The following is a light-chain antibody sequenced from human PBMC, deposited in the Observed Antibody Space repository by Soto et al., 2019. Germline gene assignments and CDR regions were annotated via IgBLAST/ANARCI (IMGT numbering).Light chain of an antibody. CDR2: GAS. CDR1: QSVSSN. Sequence: EIVLTQSPATLSLSPGERATLSCRASQSVSSNLAWYQQRPGQAPRLLIYGASTRATGIPARFSGSGSGTEFTLTISSLRSEDFAVYYCQQYGDSPATFGPGTKVDIK. J-gene: IGKJ3*01. CDR3: QQYGDSPAT. V-gene: IGKV3-15*01.